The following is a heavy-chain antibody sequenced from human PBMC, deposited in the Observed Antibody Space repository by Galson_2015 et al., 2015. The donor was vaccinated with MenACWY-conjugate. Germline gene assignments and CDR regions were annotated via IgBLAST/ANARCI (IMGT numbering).Heavy chain of an antibody. Sequence: SLRLSCAASGFTFSSYAMHWVRQAPGKGLEWVAVISYDGSNKYYADSVKGRFTISRDNSKNTLYLQMNSLRAEDTAVYYCARAQRYYYYYGMYVWGQGTTVTVSS. V-gene: IGHV3-30*04. CDR1: GFTFSSYA. J-gene: IGHJ6*02. D-gene: IGHD5-18*01. CDR2: ISYDGSNK. CDR3: ARAQRYYYYYGMYV.